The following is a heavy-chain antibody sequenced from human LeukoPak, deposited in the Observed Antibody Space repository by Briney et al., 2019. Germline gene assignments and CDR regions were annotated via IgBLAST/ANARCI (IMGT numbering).Heavy chain of an antibody. V-gene: IGHV3-30*18. CDR1: GFTFSSFG. CDR2: ISNDGRTK. Sequence: GRSLRLSCAASGFTFSSFGMYWVRQAPGKGLEWVAVISNDGRTKFYADSVKGRLTISRDNSKNTLYLQMNSLRAEDAAVYYCAKGRVEDYFASGTYSLGYWGQGTLVTVSS. CDR3: AKGRVEDYFASGTYSLGY. J-gene: IGHJ4*02. D-gene: IGHD3-10*01.